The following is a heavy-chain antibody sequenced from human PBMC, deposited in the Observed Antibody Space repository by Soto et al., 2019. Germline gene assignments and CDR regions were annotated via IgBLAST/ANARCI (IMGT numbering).Heavy chain of an antibody. J-gene: IGHJ6*02. Sequence: ASVNVSCKASGYTFTVYYMHWVLQAPGQGLEWMGWINPNSGGTNYAQKFQGWVTMTRDTSISTAYMELSRLRSDDTAVYYCARDSKLERYYYGMDGWGQGTTVTVSS. CDR2: INPNSGGT. CDR3: ARDSKLERYYYGMDG. CDR1: GYTFTVYY. V-gene: IGHV1-2*04. D-gene: IGHD1-1*01.